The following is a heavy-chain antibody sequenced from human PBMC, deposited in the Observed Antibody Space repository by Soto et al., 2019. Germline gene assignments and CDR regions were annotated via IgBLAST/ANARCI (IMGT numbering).Heavy chain of an antibody. CDR2: ISAYNGNT. D-gene: IGHD1-26*01. Sequence: QVQLVQSGAEVKKPGASVKVSCKASGYTFTSYAISWVRQAPGQGLEWLGWISAYNGNTKYAQKLQGRVTMTTDTSTSTAYMERRSLRSDDTAVYDGERDHGGGSTYEWGQGTLVTVSS. CDR1: GYTFTSYA. J-gene: IGHJ4*02. V-gene: IGHV1-18*01. CDR3: ERDHGGGSTYE.